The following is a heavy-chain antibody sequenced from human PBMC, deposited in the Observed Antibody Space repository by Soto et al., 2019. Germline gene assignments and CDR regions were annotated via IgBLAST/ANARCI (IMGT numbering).Heavy chain of an antibody. J-gene: IGHJ6*02. CDR2: IVVGSGNT. CDR3: AASRLRYFAWSPFGMDV. V-gene: IGHV1-58*02. Sequence: QMQLVQSGPEVKKPGTSVKVSCKASGFTFTSSAMQWVRQARGQRLEWIGWIVVGSGNTNYAQKFQERVTITRDMSTSTAYMELSSLRSEDTAVYYCAASRLRYFAWSPFGMDVWGQGTTVTVSS. CDR1: GFTFTSSA. D-gene: IGHD3-9*01.